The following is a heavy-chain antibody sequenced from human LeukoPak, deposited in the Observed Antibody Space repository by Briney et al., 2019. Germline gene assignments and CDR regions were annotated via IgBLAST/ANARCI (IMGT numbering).Heavy chain of an antibody. D-gene: IGHD4-23*01. CDR3: ARGADYGGNQRDGY. V-gene: IGHV1-2*06. Sequence: ASVKVSCKASGYTFTGYYIHWVRQAPGQGLEWMGRINPNSGGTMCAQKFRGSVTMTRDTSISTAYMELSSLASDDTAVYYCARGADYGGNQRDGYWGQGTLVTVSS. J-gene: IGHJ4*02. CDR2: INPNSGGT. CDR1: GYTFTGYY.